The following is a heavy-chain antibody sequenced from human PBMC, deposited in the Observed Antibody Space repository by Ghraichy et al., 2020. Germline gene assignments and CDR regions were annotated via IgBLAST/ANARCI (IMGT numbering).Heavy chain of an antibody. CDR1: GGSISSGGYY. V-gene: IGHV4-31*03. CDR2: IYYSGST. D-gene: IGHD3-3*01. J-gene: IGHJ6*02. CDR3: AREPTYYDFWSGPPLNKYYYYGMDV. Sequence: SETLSLTCTVSGGSISSGGYYWSWIRQHPGKGLEWIGYIYYSGSTYYNPSLKSRVTISVDTSKNQFSLKLSSVTAADTAVYYCAREPTYYDFWSGPPLNKYYYYGMDVWGQGTTVTVSS.